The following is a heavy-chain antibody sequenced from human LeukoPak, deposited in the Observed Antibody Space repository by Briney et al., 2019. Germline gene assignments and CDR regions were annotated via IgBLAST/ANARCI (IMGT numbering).Heavy chain of an antibody. CDR2: IYHSGST. CDR1: GYSISSGYY. CDR3: ERREMWWWAIDY. D-gene: IGHD2-21*01. V-gene: IGHV4-38-2*01. J-gene: IGHJ4*02. Sequence: SETLSLTCAVSGYSISSGYYWGWIRQPPGKGLEWIGSIYHSGSTYYNPSLKSRVTISVDTSKNQFSLKLSSVTAADTAVYYYERREMWWWAIDYWGQGTLVTVSS.